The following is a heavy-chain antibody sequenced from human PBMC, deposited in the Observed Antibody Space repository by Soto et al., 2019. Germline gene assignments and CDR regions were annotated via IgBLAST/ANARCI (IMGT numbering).Heavy chain of an antibody. Sequence: KGLEWIGRIDPRDSYVNYSPSFQGHVTISADKSISTAYLQWGSLKASDTAMYYCARLYCTTSTCDSWFDPWGQGTLVTVSS. V-gene: IGHV5-10-1*01. CDR3: ARLYCTTSTCDSWFDP. D-gene: IGHD2-2*01. J-gene: IGHJ5*02. CDR2: IDPRDSYV.